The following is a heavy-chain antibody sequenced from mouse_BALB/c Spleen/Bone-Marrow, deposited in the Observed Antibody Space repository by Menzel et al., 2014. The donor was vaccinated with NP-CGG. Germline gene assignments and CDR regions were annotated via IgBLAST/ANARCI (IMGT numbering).Heavy chain of an antibody. J-gene: IGHJ4*01. CDR1: GFNIKDTY. CDR2: IDPANGNT. V-gene: IGHV14-3*02. CDR3: SSYAMDY. Sequence: EVQGVESGAELVKPGASVKLSCTASGFNIKDTYMHWVKQRPEQGLEWIGRIDPANGNTKYDPKFQGKATITADTSSNTAYLQLCSLTSEDTAVYYGSSYAMDYWGQGTSVTVSS.